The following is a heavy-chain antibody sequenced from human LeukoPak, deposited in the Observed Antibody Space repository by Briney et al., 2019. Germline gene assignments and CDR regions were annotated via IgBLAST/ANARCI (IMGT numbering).Heavy chain of an antibody. V-gene: IGHV3-23*01. Sequence: GSLRLSCAASGFTFSTYAMTWVRQAPGKGLEWVSGISGSGTNPFYADSVRGRFTISRDNSKNTLYLQMDSLRAEDTAVYFCAKDASNGDYAHWGLGTLVTVSS. D-gene: IGHD4-17*01. CDR1: GFTFSTYA. J-gene: IGHJ4*02. CDR3: AKDASNGDYAH. CDR2: ISGSGTNP.